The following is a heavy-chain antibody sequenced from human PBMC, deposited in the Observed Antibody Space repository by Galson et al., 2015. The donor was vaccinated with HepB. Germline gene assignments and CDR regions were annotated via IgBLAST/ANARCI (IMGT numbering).Heavy chain of an antibody. CDR2: INPNSGGT. CDR1: GYTFTGYY. D-gene: IGHD3-22*01. J-gene: IGHJ3*02. Sequence: SVKVSCKATGYTFTGYYMHWVRQAPGQGLEWMGWINPNSGGTNYAQKFQGRVTMTRDTSISTAYMELSRLRSDDTAVYYCASALGMIGAFDIWGQGTMVTVSS. CDR3: ASALGMIGAFDI. V-gene: IGHV1-2*02.